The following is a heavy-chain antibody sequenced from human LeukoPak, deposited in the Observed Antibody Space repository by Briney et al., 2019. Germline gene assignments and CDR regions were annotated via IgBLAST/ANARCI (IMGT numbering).Heavy chain of an antibody. J-gene: IGHJ6*02. CDR2: ISSNSGTI. D-gene: IGHD3-22*01. Sequence: PGGSLRLSCAASGLTFSSYSMNWVRQAPGKGLEWVSYISSNSGTIYYADSVKGRFTISRDNAKNSLYLQMNSLRDEDTAVYYCARDGIYYDSSGDYGYYYYGMDVWGQGTTVTVSS. V-gene: IGHV3-48*02. CDR3: ARDGIYYDSSGDYGYYYYGMDV. CDR1: GLTFSSYS.